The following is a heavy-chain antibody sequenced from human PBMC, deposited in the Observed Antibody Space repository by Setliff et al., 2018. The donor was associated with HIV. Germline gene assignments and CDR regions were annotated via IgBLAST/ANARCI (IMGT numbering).Heavy chain of an antibody. CDR2: ISSSSSYI. CDR1: GFAFSSYS. Sequence: PGGSLRLSCAASGFAFSSYSSNWVRQAPGKGLEWVSSISSSSSYIYYADSVKGRFTISRDNAKNSLYLQMNSLRVEDTAVYYCARVRGVVGASDYWGQGTLVTVSS. D-gene: IGHD1-26*01. CDR3: ARVRGVVGASDY. V-gene: IGHV3-21*01. J-gene: IGHJ4*02.